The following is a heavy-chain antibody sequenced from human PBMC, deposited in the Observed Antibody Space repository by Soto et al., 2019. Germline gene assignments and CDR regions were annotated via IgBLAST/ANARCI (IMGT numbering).Heavy chain of an antibody. J-gene: IGHJ4*02. CDR3: AKRRLVTTIDY. D-gene: IGHD3-22*01. CDR2: ISGSGDNT. CDR1: GFTFSSSA. Sequence: EVQLLESGGGLVQPGGSLRLSCAASGFTFSSSAMSWVRQAPVKGLEWVSTISGSGDNTYYADSVKGRFTISRDNSKNTLYLQMNSLRAEDTAVYYCAKRRLVTTIDYWGQGTLVTVSS. V-gene: IGHV3-23*01.